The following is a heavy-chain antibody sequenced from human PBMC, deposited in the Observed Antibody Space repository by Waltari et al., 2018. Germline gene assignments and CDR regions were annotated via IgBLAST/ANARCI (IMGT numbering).Heavy chain of an antibody. V-gene: IGHV3-48*03. CDR1: GFPLSSYE. J-gene: IGHJ4*02. Sequence: EEQLEASGGGLVQPGGPLRRSCGASGFPLSSYEMNWVRQAPGKGLEWVASITSTANTIFYADSVKGRFTISIDNAANSLYRQMNGLRAEDTAVYYCARDRAPGGKSIYFDCWGQGTLVTVSS. CDR2: ITSTANTI. D-gene: IGHD2-8*02. CDR3: ARDRAPGGKSIYFDC.